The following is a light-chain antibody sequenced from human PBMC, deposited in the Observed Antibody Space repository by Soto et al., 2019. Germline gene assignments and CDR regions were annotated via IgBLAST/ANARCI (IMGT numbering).Light chain of an antibody. J-gene: IGKJ4*01. CDR2: KAS. V-gene: IGKV1-5*03. Sequence: DIQMTQSPSTLSASVGDRVTITCRASQSVSTWLAWYQQKPGKAPKLMIHKASTLANGVPSRFSGSGSGTDSTLTISSLQPDDFATYYCHQYHIYPVTFGGGTKVEIK. CDR1: QSVSTW. CDR3: HQYHIYPVT.